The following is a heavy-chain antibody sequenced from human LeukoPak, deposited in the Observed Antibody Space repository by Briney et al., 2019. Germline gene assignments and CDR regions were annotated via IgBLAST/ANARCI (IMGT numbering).Heavy chain of an antibody. CDR1: GCSISRYY. V-gene: IGHV4-59*01. CDR3: ASTASSGYDYGHWYFDL. D-gene: IGHD5-12*01. J-gene: IGHJ2*01. CDR2: IYYSGIT. Sequence: SETLSLTCTVSGCSISRYYWRWIGQPPGKGLEWIGYIYYSGITKYNPSLKSRVTISIDTSKNQFSLKLSSVTAADTAVYYCASTASSGYDYGHWYFDLWGRGTLVTVSS.